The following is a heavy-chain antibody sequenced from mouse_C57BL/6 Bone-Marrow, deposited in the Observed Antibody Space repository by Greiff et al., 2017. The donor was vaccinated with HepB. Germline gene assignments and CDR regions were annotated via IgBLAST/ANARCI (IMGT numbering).Heavy chain of an antibody. J-gene: IGHJ2*01. V-gene: IGHV14-4*01. CDR2: IDPENGDT. D-gene: IGHD1-1*01. CDR3: TTEDGSSYENFDY. Sequence: VQLQQSGAELVRPGASVKLSCTASGFNIKDDYMHWVKQRPEQGLEWIGLIDPENGDTEYASKFQGKATITADTSSNTAYLQLSSLTSEDTAVYYCTTEDGSSYENFDYWGQGTTLTVSS. CDR1: GFNIKDDY.